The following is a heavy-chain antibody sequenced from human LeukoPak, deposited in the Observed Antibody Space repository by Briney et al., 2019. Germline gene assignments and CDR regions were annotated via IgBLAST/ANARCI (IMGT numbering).Heavy chain of an antibody. CDR1: GFTFSDYY. CDR3: TTGYSSGWY. J-gene: IGHJ4*02. V-gene: IGHV3-11*01. Sequence: GSLRLSCAASGFTFSDYYMSWIRQAPGKGLEWVSYISSGGITIYHADSVKGRFTISRDNAKNSLYLQMNSLRAEDTAVYYCTTGYSSGWYWGQGTLVTVSS. D-gene: IGHD6-19*01. CDR2: ISSGGITI.